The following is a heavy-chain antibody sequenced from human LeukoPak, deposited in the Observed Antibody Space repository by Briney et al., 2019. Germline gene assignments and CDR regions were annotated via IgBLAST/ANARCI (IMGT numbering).Heavy chain of an antibody. D-gene: IGHD6-13*01. CDR2: IYYSGST. CDR1: GGSISSYY. V-gene: IGHV4-59*01. J-gene: IGHJ6*03. CDR3: AREGGTANYYYYMDV. Sequence: PSETLSLTCTVSGGSISSYYWSWIRQPPGKGLEWIGYIYYSGSTNYNPSLKSRVTISVDTSKYQFSLKLSSVTAADTAVYYCAREGGTANYYYYMDVWGKGTTVTVPS.